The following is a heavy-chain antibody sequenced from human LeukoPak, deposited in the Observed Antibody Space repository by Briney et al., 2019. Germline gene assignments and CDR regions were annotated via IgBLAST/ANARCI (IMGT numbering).Heavy chain of an antibody. CDR2: TSSDGNK. D-gene: IGHD3-16*01. J-gene: IGHJ4*02. Sequence: PGGSLSLSRAASGLTLRSYTMHWVRQAPSKGLEGVDLTSSDGNKYFADSVQGRFTISSDNSRNQAYLQLDSLRPDDTAVYYSARERGIRAVYFDNWGQGTLVTVSS. CDR3: ARERGIRAVYFDN. CDR1: GLTLRSYT. V-gene: IGHV3-30*04.